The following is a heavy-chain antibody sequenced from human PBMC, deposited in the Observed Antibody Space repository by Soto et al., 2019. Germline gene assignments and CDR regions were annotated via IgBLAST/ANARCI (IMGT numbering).Heavy chain of an antibody. Sequence: EVQLVESGGGLVQPGGSLRLSCAVSGFTFSRYWMHWFRQDPGNGLVWVSSINTDGTNTQYADSVRGRFTVSRDNAKNTVYLQMGSLRGEDTAVCYCAKVRLWGESDYWGQGTVVVVSS. V-gene: IGHV3-74*03. CDR1: GFTFSRYW. J-gene: IGHJ4*02. CDR3: AKVRLWGESDY. D-gene: IGHD3-16*01. CDR2: INTDGTNT.